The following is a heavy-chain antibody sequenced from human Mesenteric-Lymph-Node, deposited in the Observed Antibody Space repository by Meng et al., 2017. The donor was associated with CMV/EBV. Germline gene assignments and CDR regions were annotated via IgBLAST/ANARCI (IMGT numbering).Heavy chain of an antibody. J-gene: IGHJ4*02. CDR3: AKGDFDYYDSSCYFDY. V-gene: IGHV3-23*01. CDR1: GFTFSTYN. Sequence: GESLKISCAASGFTFSTYNMNWVRQAPGKGLEWVSAISGLGGRIDYADSVKGRFTISRDNSKNTLYLQMNSLRADDTAVYYCAKGDFDYYDSSCYFDYWGQGTLVTVSS. D-gene: IGHD3-22*01. CDR2: ISGLGGRI.